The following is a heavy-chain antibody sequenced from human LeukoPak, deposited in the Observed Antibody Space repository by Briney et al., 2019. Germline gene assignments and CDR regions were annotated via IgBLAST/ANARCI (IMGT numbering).Heavy chain of an antibody. Sequence: PSETLSLTCAVYGGSLSGYYWSWIRQPPGKGLEWIGEINHSGSTNYNPSLKSRVTISVDTSKNQFSLKLSSVTAADTAVYYCARHSRLLLDYWGQGTLVTVSS. CDR1: GGSLSGYY. D-gene: IGHD6-13*01. CDR3: ARHSRLLLDY. J-gene: IGHJ4*02. CDR2: INHSGST. V-gene: IGHV4-34*01.